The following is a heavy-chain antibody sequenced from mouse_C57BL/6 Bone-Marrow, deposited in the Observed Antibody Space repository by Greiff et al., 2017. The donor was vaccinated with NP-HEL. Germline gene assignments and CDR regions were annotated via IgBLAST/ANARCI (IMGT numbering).Heavy chain of an antibody. J-gene: IGHJ3*01. Sequence: VKLQQSDAELVKPGASVKISCKVSGYTFTDHTIHWMKQRPEQGLEWIGYIYPRDGSTKYNEKFKGKATLTADKSSSPAYMQLNSLTSEDSAVYFCARLGGGGYSWFAYWGQGTLVTVSA. CDR3: ARLGGGGYSWFAY. D-gene: IGHD2-3*01. V-gene: IGHV1-78*01. CDR2: IYPRDGST. CDR1: GYTFTDHT.